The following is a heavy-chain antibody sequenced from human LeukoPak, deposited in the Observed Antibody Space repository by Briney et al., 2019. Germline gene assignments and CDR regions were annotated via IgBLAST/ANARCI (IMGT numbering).Heavy chain of an antibody. J-gene: IGHJ4*02. D-gene: IGHD1-1*01. V-gene: IGHV1-18*04. Sequence: ASVKVSCKASGYTFTGYYMHWVRQAPGQGLEWMGWISGNNDNPNYGQKFQGRFTVTSDSSTSTAYMELRNLRSDDTAVYYCARDGTRTDDYWGQGTLVTVSS. CDR1: GYTFTGYY. CDR2: ISGNNDNP. CDR3: ARDGTRTDDY.